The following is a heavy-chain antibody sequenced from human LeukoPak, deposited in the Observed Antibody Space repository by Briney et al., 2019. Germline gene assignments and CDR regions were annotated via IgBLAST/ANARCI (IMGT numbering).Heavy chain of an antibody. V-gene: IGHV3-23*01. CDR2: FSGSGGTT. J-gene: IGHJ4*02. CDR3: AKGPCIAAAGCYFDY. Sequence: GGSLRLSCAASGLTFNSYAMTWVRQAPGTGLEWVSAFSGSGGTTYYADPVKGRFTISRDNSKNTLYLQMNSLRVEDTAVYYCAKGPCIAAAGCYFDYWGQGTLVTVSS. CDR1: GLTFNSYA. D-gene: IGHD6-13*01.